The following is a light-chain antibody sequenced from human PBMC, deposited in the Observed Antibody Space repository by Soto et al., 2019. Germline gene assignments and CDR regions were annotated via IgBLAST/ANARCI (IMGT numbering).Light chain of an antibody. J-gene: IGKJ1*01. CDR3: QEYYSHSWT. Sequence: DIQMTQSPSSVSASVGDRVTITCRASQGISSRLAWYQQKPGKAPKFLIYKASNLQSGVPSRFSGSGSGTEFTLTISSVEPDDFATYFCQEYYSHSWTFGQGTKVDIK. V-gene: IGKV1-5*03. CDR1: QGISSR. CDR2: KAS.